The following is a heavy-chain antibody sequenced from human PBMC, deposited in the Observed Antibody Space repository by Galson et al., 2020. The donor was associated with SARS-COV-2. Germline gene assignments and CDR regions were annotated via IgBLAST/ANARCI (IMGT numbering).Heavy chain of an antibody. Sequence: SETLSLTCTVSGGSISSYYWSWIRQPPGKGLECIGYIYYSGSTNYNPSLKSRVTISVDTSKNQFSLKLSSVTAADTAVYYCARLGQQSGYYYDSGGYLPMDVWGKGTTVTVSS. J-gene: IGHJ6*03. D-gene: IGHD3-22*01. CDR3: ARLGQQSGYYYDSGGYLPMDV. CDR1: GGSISSYY. V-gene: IGHV4-59*01. CDR2: IYYSGST.